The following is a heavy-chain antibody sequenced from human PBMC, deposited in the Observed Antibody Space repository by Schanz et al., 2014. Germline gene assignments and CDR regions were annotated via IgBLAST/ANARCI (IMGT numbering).Heavy chain of an antibody. Sequence: EVQLVESGGGVVQPGRSLRLSCAASGFTFSTHAMHWVRQAPGKGLEWVSALSEGGGGTHYADSVRGRFTISRDNSKNTLFLQMNSLRAEDTAVYYCARKVVATIGGYYDNWGQGTLVIVSS. D-gene: IGHD5-12*01. V-gene: IGHV3-23*04. CDR3: ARKVVATIGGYYDN. CDR2: LSEGGGGT. CDR1: GFTFSTHA. J-gene: IGHJ4*02.